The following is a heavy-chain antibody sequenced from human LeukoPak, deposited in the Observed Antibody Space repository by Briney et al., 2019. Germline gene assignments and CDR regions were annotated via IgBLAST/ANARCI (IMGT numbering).Heavy chain of an antibody. Sequence: GGSLRLSCAASGFTFNTYSMSWVRQAPGKGLEWVSAIRDSNDGTNYADSVKGRFTISRGNSKSTVYLQMNSLRAEDSALYYCARSRIEALGTGAFDIWGQGTMVTVSS. V-gene: IGHV3-23*01. CDR1: GFTFNTYS. CDR2: IRDSNDGT. D-gene: IGHD6-13*01. CDR3: ARSRIEALGTGAFDI. J-gene: IGHJ3*02.